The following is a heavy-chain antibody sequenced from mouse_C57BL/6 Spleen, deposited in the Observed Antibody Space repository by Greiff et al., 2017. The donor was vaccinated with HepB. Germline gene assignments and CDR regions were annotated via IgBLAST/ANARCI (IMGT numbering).Heavy chain of an antibody. CDR3: ANYYGSSYGYFDV. CDR1: GFNIKNTY. D-gene: IGHD1-1*01. Sequence: EVKVVESVAELVRPGASVKLSCTASGFNIKNTYMHWVKQRPEQGLEWIGRIDPANGNTKYAPKFQGKAIITAETSSNTAYLQHSSLTSEDTAIYYCANYYGSSYGYFDVWGTGTTVTVSS. V-gene: IGHV14-3*01. J-gene: IGHJ1*03. CDR2: IDPANGNT.